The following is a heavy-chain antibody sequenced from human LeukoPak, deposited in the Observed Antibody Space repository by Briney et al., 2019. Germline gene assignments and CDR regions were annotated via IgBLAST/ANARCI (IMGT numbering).Heavy chain of an antibody. J-gene: IGHJ3*02. CDR1: GGSINTPNYY. CDR3: AKSNGYVLVDI. V-gene: IGHV4-39*07. D-gene: IGHD3-22*01. CDR2: IFYSGGT. Sequence: SETLSLTCTVSGGSINTPNYYWGWIRQTPGKGLEWIGNIFYSGGTYYSPSLTSRVTISLDTSRNQFSLKLNSVTAADTAVYYCAKSNGYVLVDIWGQGTMVTVSS.